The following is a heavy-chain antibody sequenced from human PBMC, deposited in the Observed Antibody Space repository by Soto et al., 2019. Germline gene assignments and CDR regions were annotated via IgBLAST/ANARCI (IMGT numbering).Heavy chain of an antibody. CDR3: ARPRYGGGYYYYGMDV. J-gene: IGHJ6*02. D-gene: IGHD3-16*01. Sequence: QVQLVQSGAEVKKPGASVKVSCKASGYTFTSYDINWVRQATGQGLEWMGWMNPNSGNTGYAQKFQGRVTMTRNTSISTADMELSSLRSEDTDVYYCARPRYGGGYYYYGMDVWGQGTTVTVSS. CDR2: MNPNSGNT. V-gene: IGHV1-8*01. CDR1: GYTFTSYD.